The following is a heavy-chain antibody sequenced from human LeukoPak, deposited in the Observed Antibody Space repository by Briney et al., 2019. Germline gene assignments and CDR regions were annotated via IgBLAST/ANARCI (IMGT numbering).Heavy chain of an antibody. Sequence: SETLSLTCTVSGGSISSYYWSWIRQPPGKGLEWIGYIYYSGSTNYNPSLKSRVTISVDTSKNQFSLKLSSVTAADTAVYYCARVRGYSGQYYGMDVWGQGTTVTVSS. CDR3: ARVRGYSGQYYGMDV. V-gene: IGHV4-59*01. D-gene: IGHD5-12*01. CDR2: IYYSGST. CDR1: GGSISSYY. J-gene: IGHJ6*02.